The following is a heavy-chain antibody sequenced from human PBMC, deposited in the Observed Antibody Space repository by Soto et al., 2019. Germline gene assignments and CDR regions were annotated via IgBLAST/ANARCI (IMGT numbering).Heavy chain of an antibody. Sequence: QVQLQESGPGLVKPSQTLSLTCTVSGGSISSGDYYWSWIRQPPGKGLEWIGYIYYSGSTYYNPSRKSRVTISVDTSKNQFSLKLSSVTAADTAVYYCARVRGAAAGSGWVDAFDIWGQGTMVTVSS. J-gene: IGHJ3*02. CDR3: ARVRGAAAGSGWVDAFDI. D-gene: IGHD6-13*01. CDR2: IYYSGST. CDR1: GGSISSGDYY. V-gene: IGHV4-30-4*01.